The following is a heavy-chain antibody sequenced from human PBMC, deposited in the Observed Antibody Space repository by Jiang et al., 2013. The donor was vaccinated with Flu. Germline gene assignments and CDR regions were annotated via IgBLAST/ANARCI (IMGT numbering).Heavy chain of an antibody. CDR3: ATLYSSSYWFDP. CDR1: GYSFTSYW. V-gene: IGHV5-10-1*01. Sequence: SLRISCKGSGYSFTSYWISWVRQMPGRPGVDGRIDPSDSYTNYSPSFQGHVTISADKSISTAYLQWSSLKASDTAMYYCATLYSSSYWFDPWGQGTLVTVSS. J-gene: IGHJ5*02. D-gene: IGHD6-6*01. CDR2: IDPSDSYT.